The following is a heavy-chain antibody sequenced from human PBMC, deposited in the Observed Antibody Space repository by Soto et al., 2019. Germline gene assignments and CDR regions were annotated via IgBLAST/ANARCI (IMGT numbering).Heavy chain of an antibody. CDR1: GFIFNEYG. D-gene: IGHD2-15*01. CDR2: IWYDGSNK. J-gene: IGHJ4*02. CDR3: ARWGCSGTNCNLNQRSYDL. Sequence: QVQLVESGGGVVQPGMSLRLSCAASGFIFNEYGMHWVRQAPGKGLEWVAVIWYDGSNKYYADSVKGRFTISRDNSKNTMSLQMNNLRAEDTVVYYFARWGCSGTNCNLNQRSYDLWGQGTLVTVSS. V-gene: IGHV3-33*03.